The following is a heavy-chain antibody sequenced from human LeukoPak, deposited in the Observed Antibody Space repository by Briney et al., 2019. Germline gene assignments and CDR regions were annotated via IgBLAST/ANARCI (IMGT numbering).Heavy chain of an antibody. V-gene: IGHV3-23*01. CDR2: IGGRDGST. J-gene: IGHJ4*02. D-gene: IGHD3-10*01. Sequence: GGSLRLSCAASGFTFSSYGMSWVRQAPGKGLEWVSAIGGRDGSTYYADSVKGRLTISRDNSKNTLYVQMNSLRAEDTAVYYCAKGHYYGSGSLDYWGQGTLVTVPS. CDR1: GFTFSSYG. CDR3: AKGHYYGSGSLDY.